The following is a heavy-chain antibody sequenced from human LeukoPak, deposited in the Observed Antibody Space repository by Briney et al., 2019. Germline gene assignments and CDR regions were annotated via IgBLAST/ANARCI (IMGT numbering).Heavy chain of an antibody. D-gene: IGHD3-9*01. J-gene: IGHJ4*02. CDR1: GFTFSSYA. CDR2: ITSSGDST. V-gene: IGHV3-23*01. CDR3: VKEYFGFAFDY. Sequence: GGSLRLSCAASGFTFSSYAMSWVRQAPGKGLECVSYITSSGDSTYYADSVKGRFTISRDNPKNTLYLRMNSLRAEDTAIYYCVKEYFGFAFDYWGQGTVVTVSS.